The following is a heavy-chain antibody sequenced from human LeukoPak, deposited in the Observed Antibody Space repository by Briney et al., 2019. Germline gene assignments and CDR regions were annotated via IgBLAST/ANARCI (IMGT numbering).Heavy chain of an antibody. V-gene: IGHV4-59*01. J-gene: IGHJ5*02. CDR1: GGSISSYY. CDR3: ARGTRVTIFGVAYNWFDP. D-gene: IGHD3-3*01. Sequence: KPPETLSLTCTVSGGSISSYYWSWIRQPPGKGLEWIGYIYYSGSTNYNPSLKSRVTISVDTSKNQFSLKLSSVTAADTAVYYCARGTRVTIFGVAYNWFDPWGQGTLVTVSS. CDR2: IYYSGST.